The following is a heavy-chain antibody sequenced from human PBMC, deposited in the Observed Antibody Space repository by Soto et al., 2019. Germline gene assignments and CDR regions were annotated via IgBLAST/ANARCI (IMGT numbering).Heavy chain of an antibody. D-gene: IGHD3-9*01. CDR3: ARGSAPSFYILTGDPDY. Sequence: QVQLQESGPGLVKPSQTLSLNYTVSGGSISSGGYYWSWIRQHPGKGLEWIGYIYYSGSTYYNPSLKSRVTISVDTSKNQFSPKLSSVTAADTAVYYCARGSAPSFYILTGDPDYWGQGTLVTVST. CDR1: GGSISSGGYY. CDR2: IYYSGST. V-gene: IGHV4-31*03. J-gene: IGHJ4*02.